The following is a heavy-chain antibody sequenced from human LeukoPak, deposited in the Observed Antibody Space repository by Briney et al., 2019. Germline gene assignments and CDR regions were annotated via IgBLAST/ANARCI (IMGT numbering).Heavy chain of an antibody. CDR3: ARGGSYYPT. Sequence: GGSLRLSCAASGFTLSTYWMRWVRQDPGTALEWVANIKQDGSEKYYVDSVKGRFTISRDNAENSLYLQMNSLRAEDTAVYYCARGGSYYPTWGQGTLVTVSS. J-gene: IGHJ1*01. CDR1: GFTLSTYW. V-gene: IGHV3-7*03. D-gene: IGHD3-10*01. CDR2: IKQDGSEK.